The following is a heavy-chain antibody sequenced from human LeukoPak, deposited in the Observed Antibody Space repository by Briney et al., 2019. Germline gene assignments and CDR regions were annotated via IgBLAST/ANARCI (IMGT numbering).Heavy chain of an antibody. CDR3: AKGAYSYPNYFDY. V-gene: IGHV3-23*01. D-gene: IGHD5-18*01. Sequence: GGSLRLSCAASGFTFSNSAMSWVRQATGKGLEWVSSISGSGTGTYYADSVEGRFTISRDNSKNTLYLQMNSLRAEDTAVYYCAKGAYSYPNYFDYWGQGTLVTVSS. J-gene: IGHJ4*02. CDR1: GFTFSNSA. CDR2: ISGSGTGT.